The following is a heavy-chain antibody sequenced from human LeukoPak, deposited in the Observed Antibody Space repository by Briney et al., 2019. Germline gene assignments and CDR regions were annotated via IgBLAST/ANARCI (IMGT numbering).Heavy chain of an antibody. CDR3: ARVLDLFGDYSDGRLFDY. CDR2: INPNSGGT. V-gene: IGHV1-2*02. CDR1: GYTFTGYY. Sequence: ASVKVSCKASGYTFTGYYMHWVRQAPGQGLEWMGWINPNSGGTNYAQKFQGRVTMTRDTSISTAYMELSRLRSDDTAVYYCARVLDLFGDYSDGRLFDYWGQGTLVTVSS. D-gene: IGHD4-17*01. J-gene: IGHJ4*02.